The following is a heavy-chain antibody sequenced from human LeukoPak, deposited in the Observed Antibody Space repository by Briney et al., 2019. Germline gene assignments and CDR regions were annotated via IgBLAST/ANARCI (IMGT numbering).Heavy chain of an antibody. D-gene: IGHD4-23*01. Sequence: SETLSLTCTVSGGSISSYYWSWIRQPPGKGLEWTGYIYYSGSTNYNPSLKSRVTISVDTSKNQFSLKLSSVTAADTAVYYCASSPSTVVTIDYWGQGTLVTVSS. CDR1: GGSISSYY. J-gene: IGHJ4*02. V-gene: IGHV4-59*12. CDR3: ASSPSTVVTIDY. CDR2: IYYSGST.